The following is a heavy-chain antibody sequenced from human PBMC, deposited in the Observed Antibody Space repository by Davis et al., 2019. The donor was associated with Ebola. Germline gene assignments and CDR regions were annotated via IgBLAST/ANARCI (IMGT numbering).Heavy chain of an antibody. CDR2: ISWNSATK. D-gene: IGHD3-10*01. Sequence: SLKISCAASGFTFDAYAMHWVRQAPGKGLEWVSGISWNSATKDYAGSVKGRFSVSRDNAKNSLYLQMNSLRAEDTAVYYCARDLLWFGELWTGFDYWGQGTLVTVSS. CDR3: ARDLLWFGELWTGFDY. J-gene: IGHJ4*02. CDR1: GFTFDAYA. V-gene: IGHV3-9*01.